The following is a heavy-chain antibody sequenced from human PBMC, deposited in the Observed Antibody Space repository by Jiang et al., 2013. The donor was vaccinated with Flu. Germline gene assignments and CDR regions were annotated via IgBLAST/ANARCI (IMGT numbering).Heavy chain of an antibody. Sequence: VQLVESGGGLVQPGGSLRLSCAASGIIFSSYAMIWVRQTPGKGLEWVSAISGSGGRTYYADSVKGRFTISRDNSKNTLYLQMNSLRAEDTAVYYCVKDLGYSSGWSPGYWGQGTLVTVSS. V-gene: IGHV3-23*04. D-gene: IGHD6-19*01. CDR3: VKDLGYSSGWSPGY. J-gene: IGHJ4*02. CDR2: ISGSGGRT. CDR1: GIIFSSYA.